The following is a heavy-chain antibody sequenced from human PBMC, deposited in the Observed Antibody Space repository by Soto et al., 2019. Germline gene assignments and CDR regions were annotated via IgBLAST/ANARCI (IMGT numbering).Heavy chain of an antibody. V-gene: IGHV3-30*18. Sequence: PAGSLRLSCAASGFTFSSYGMHWVRQAPGKGLEWVAVISYDGSNKYYADSVKGRFTISRDNSKNTLYLQMNSLRAEDTAVYYCAKDRAVHVVPAAMEPNWFDPWGQGTLVTVSS. D-gene: IGHD2-2*01. J-gene: IGHJ5*02. CDR3: AKDRAVHVVPAAMEPNWFDP. CDR1: GFTFSSYG. CDR2: ISYDGSNK.